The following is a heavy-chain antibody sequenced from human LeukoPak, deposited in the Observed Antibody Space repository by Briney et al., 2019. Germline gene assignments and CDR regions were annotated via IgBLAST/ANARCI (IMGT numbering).Heavy chain of an antibody. Sequence: GGSLRLSCTASGFTFKNYRMTWVRQAPGKGLEWVASMKDDGNEIQYVDSVKGRFTISRDNAKNSLYLQMNNLRAEDTGVYYCARNRATNDYWGQGTLVTVSS. J-gene: IGHJ4*02. CDR1: GFTFKNYR. CDR3: ARNRATNDY. D-gene: IGHD1-26*01. CDR2: MKDDGNEI. V-gene: IGHV3-7*01.